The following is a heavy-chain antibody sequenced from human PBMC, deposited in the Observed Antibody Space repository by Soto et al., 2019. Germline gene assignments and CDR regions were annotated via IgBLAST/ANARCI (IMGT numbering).Heavy chain of an antibody. CDR2: INPKSGAT. D-gene: IGHD2-15*01. J-gene: IGHJ4*02. Sequence: XSVKVSCKASGYTFTGYYFHWVRQAPGQGLEWMGWINPKSGATKYAQKFQGWVTMTRDTSISTAYMELSRLKSDDTAVYYCARIALYCSGGSCFYFDFWGQGTLVTVSS. CDR3: ARIALYCSGGSCFYFDF. V-gene: IGHV1-2*04. CDR1: GYTFTGYY.